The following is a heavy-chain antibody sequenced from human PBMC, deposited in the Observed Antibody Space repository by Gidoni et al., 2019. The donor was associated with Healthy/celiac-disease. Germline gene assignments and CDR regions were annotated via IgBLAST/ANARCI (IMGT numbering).Heavy chain of an antibody. D-gene: IGHD4-17*01. CDR2: IVPVFGAA. Sequence: QVQLVQSWAEVERHGSSMNVYCKASGGPFRNSAIRWVRQAPGQGLGWRGWIVPVFGAANSAQNFPGSVTITAAESTSTVYVERSSLRYEDTAVYYCARGTAPDSGDYVRALRFRYYFSYWGHGTLVTVSS. J-gene: IGHJ4*01. CDR3: ARGTAPDSGDYVRALRFRYYFSY. V-gene: IGHV1-69*01. CDR1: GGPFRNSA.